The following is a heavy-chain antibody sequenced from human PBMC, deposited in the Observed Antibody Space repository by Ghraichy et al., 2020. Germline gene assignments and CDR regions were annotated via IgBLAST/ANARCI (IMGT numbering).Heavy chain of an antibody. V-gene: IGHV4-39*07. Sequence: SETLSLTCTVSGGSISSSSYYWGWIRQPPGKGLEWIGSIYYSGSTYYNPSLKSRVTISVDTSKNQFSLKLSSVTAADTAVYYCARVKVELGEAYYFDYWGQGTLVTVSS. CDR2: IYYSGST. CDR3: ARVKVELGEAYYFDY. J-gene: IGHJ4*02. CDR1: GGSISSSSYY. D-gene: IGHD1-26*01.